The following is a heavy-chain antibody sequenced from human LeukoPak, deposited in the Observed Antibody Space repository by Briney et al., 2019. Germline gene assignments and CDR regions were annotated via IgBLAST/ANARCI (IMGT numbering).Heavy chain of an antibody. CDR1: GRSTNVVY. D-gene: IGHD3-16*02. Sequence: SETLSRTSAPYGRSTNVVYGGWVRQPLGKGREWVGEISHSGSTNCHPSLESRVTMSVDTCKNQFSLDLKSATAADPRVYFCARSRRRRPDFSQSYPLYCEMWGRGTLVTVSS. CDR3: ARSRRRRPDFSQSYPLYCEM. V-gene: IGHV4-34*01. CDR2: ISHSGST. J-gene: IGHJ2*01.